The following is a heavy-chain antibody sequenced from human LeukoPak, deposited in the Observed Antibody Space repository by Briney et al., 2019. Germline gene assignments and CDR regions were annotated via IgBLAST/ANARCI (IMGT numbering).Heavy chain of an antibody. Sequence: SETLSLTCTVSGGSISSYYWSWIRKPAGKGLEWIGRIYTSGSTNYNPSLKSRVTMSVDTSKNQFSPKLSSVTAADTAVYYCARDENYGDYWYFDLWGRGTLVTVSS. CDR2: IYTSGST. V-gene: IGHV4-4*07. J-gene: IGHJ2*01. CDR3: ARDENYGDYWYFDL. CDR1: GGSISSYY. D-gene: IGHD4-17*01.